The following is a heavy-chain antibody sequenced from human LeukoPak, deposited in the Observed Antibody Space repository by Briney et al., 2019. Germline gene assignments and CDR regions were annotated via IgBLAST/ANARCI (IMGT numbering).Heavy chain of an antibody. D-gene: IGHD3-22*01. CDR2: ISRSGVAT. V-gene: IGHV3-23*01. J-gene: IGHJ4*02. CDR1: GFTFTSFA. CDR3: AKHSHDGSAPYYEVQLDY. Sequence: GGSLRLSCAASGFTFTSFAMSWVRQAPGKGLEWVSTISRSGVATYYANSVKGRFTISRDNSRNTVYLQMNSLRAEDTAIYYCAKHSHDGSAPYYEVQLDYWGQGTLVTVSS.